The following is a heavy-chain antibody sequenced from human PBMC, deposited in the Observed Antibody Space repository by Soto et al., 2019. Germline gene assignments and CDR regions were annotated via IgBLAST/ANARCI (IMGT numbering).Heavy chain of an antibody. J-gene: IGHJ5*02. CDR3: ARLAFPWEWFDH. V-gene: IGHV3-11*01. CDR1: GIVFSDY. Sequence: QVQLVESGGGLVKPGGSLRLSCAASGIVFSDYMSWVRKAPGKGLEWLSYISGRGRTIYSADSVKGRFTISRDNTTNSLYLQPNTVRTEATALYNCARLAFPWEWFDHRGQGTLVTVSS. D-gene: IGHD1-26*01. CDR2: ISGRGRTI.